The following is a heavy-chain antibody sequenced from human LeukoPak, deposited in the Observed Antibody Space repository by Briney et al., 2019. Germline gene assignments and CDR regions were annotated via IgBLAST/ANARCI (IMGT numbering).Heavy chain of an antibody. D-gene: IGHD3-22*01. V-gene: IGHV3-43D*03. CDR3: AKEYYDSSGYTYYFDY. Sequence: VKGRFTISRDNSENSLYLQMNSLRVEDTALYYCAKEYYDSSGYTYYFDYWGLRTLVTVSS. J-gene: IGHJ4*02.